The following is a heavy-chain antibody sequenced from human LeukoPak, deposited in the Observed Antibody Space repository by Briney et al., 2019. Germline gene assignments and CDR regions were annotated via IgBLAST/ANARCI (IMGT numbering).Heavy chain of an antibody. CDR3: ARAAGYSSINYYYYGMDV. V-gene: IGHV1-69*13. CDR2: IIPIFGTA. D-gene: IGHD6-13*01. J-gene: IGHJ6*02. Sequence: SVKVSCKASGGTFSSYAISWVRQAPGQGLEWMGGIIPIFGTANYAQKFQGRVTITADESTSTDYMELSSLRSEDTAVYYCARAAGYSSINYYYYGMDVWGQGTTVTVSS. CDR1: GGTFSSYA.